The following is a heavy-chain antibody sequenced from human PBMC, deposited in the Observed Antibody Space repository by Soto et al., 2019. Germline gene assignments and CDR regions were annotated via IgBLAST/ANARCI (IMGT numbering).Heavy chain of an antibody. CDR1: GGTFSSNA. J-gene: IGHJ4*02. Sequence: QVQLVQSGAEVKKPGSSVKVSCKASGGTFSSNAISWVRQAPGQGLAWMGGIIPIYASPNYAQNFQGRVTVTADKATSTDYLELSRLKLADSAIYYCAVTVTGSRSPLAHWGRGTLVIASS. CDR3: AVTVTGSRSPLAH. V-gene: IGHV1-69*06. CDR2: IIPIYASP. D-gene: IGHD3-9*01.